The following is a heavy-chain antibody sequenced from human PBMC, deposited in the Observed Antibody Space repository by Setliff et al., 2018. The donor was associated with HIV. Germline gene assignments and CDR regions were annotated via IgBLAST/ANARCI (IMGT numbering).Heavy chain of an antibody. CDR3: ARAQWVIPGAMRGSDALDI. CDR1: GFSFRSYG. V-gene: IGHV3-33*03. CDR2: IWFDASYK. J-gene: IGHJ3*02. D-gene: IGHD2-2*01. Sequence: GGSLRLSCAASGFSFRSYGRHWVRQAPGKGLEWVAIIWFDASYKYHADSVEGRFTISRDNSKNTLYLQMNNLSADDTAVYYCARAQWVIPGAMRGSDALDIWGQGTTVTVSS.